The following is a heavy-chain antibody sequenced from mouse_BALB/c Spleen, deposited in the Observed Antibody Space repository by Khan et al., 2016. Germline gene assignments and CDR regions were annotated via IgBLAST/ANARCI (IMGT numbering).Heavy chain of an antibody. V-gene: IGHV14-3*02. D-gene: IGHD1-1*01. CDR2: IDPGNGNT. J-gene: IGHJ2*01. CDR1: GFNIKDTF. CDR3: TRRGPIFYDGSSYGY. Sequence: EVQLQESGAELVKPGASVKLSCTASGFNIKDTFFHWVKQRPEQGLEWIGRIDPGNGNTRYDPKFQGKATMTADTSSNIVYLQLSSLTSDDTGVYYCTRRGPIFYDGSSYGYWGQGTTLTVSS.